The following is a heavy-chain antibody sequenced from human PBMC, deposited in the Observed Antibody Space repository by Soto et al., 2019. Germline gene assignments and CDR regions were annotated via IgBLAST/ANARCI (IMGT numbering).Heavy chain of an antibody. D-gene: IGHD2-8*01. V-gene: IGHV1-18*01. CDR3: ARGGKYCTNGVCSVYGMDV. Sequence: QVQLVQSGAEVKKPGASVKVSCKASGYTFTSYGISWVRQAPGQGLEWMGWISAYNGNTNYAQKFQGRVTMTTDTSTSTAYMERRSLRSDDTAVYYCARGGKYCTNGVCSVYGMDVWGQGTRVTVSS. CDR2: ISAYNGNT. J-gene: IGHJ6*01. CDR1: GYTFTSYG.